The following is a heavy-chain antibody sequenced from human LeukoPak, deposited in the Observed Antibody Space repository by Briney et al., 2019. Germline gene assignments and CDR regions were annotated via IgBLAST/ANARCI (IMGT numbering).Heavy chain of an antibody. CDR1: GFTFSSYS. Sequence: PGGSLRLSCAAYGFTFSSYSMNWVRQAPGKGLEWVSYISGSSSYIYYADSVKGRFTISRDNAKNSLYLQMNSLRAEDTAVYYCARDRGIAAAARGSFDYWGQGTLVTVSS. V-gene: IGHV3-21*01. CDR3: ARDRGIAAAARGSFDY. J-gene: IGHJ4*02. CDR2: ISGSSSYI. D-gene: IGHD6-13*01.